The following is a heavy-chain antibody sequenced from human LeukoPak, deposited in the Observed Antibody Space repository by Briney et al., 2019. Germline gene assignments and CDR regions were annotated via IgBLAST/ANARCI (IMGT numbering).Heavy chain of an antibody. J-gene: IGHJ6*02. D-gene: IGHD6-19*01. CDR1: GFTFSSYS. CDR3: ARDSPRIAVVGAFGMDV. Sequence: GGSLRLSCAASGFTFSSYSMNWVRQAPGKGREWVSYISSSSSTIYYADSVKGRFTISRDNAKNSLYLQMNSLRAEDTAVYYCARDSPRIAVVGAFGMDVWGQGTTVTVSS. CDR2: ISSSSSTI. V-gene: IGHV3-48*04.